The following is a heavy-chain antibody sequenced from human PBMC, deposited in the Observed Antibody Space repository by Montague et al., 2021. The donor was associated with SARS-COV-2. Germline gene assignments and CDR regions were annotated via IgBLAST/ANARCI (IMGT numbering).Heavy chain of an antibody. Sequence: SETLSLTCTVSGASVKNYYWSWIRQPPGKGLEWIGYVHHSGKTKSNPSLQNPISISLDASKNQFYLSLTSVTSADAAVYYCARHHISTMYGYSWFDPWGRGTLVTVSS. V-gene: IGHV4-59*02. CDR2: VHHSGKT. J-gene: IGHJ5*02. D-gene: IGHD1-14*01. CDR1: GASVKNYY. CDR3: ARHHISTMYGYSWFDP.